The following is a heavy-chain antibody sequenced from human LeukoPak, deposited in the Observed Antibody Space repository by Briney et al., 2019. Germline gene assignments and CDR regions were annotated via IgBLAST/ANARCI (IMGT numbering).Heavy chain of an antibody. CDR2: ISPGGGTT. CDR3: AKGLSQPGIAAAGPLN. CDR1: GFAFGSEA. J-gene: IGHJ4*02. D-gene: IGHD6-13*01. Sequence: GGSLRLSCAVSGFAFGSEAMSWVRQSPARGLEWVASISPGGGTTYYADSVKGRFTISRDNSKNTLYLQMNSLRAEDTAVYYCAKGLSQPGIAAAGPLNWGQGTLVTVSS. V-gene: IGHV3-23*01.